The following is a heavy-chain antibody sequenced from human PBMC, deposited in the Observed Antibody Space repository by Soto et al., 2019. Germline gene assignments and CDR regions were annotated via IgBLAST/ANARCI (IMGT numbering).Heavy chain of an antibody. CDR3: AIYHVYCSGARCTDIDN. V-gene: IGHV1-69*02. D-gene: IGHD2-15*01. J-gene: IGHJ4*02. Sequence: SVKVSCKASGGTLSSYTFSWVRQAPGQGLEWMGRIIPNLGITNYAQKFQGRITIIVDKSTSTAYMELSSLRSEDTAVYYCAIYHVYCSGARCTDIDNWCQRTQLTISS. CDR2: IIPNLGIT. CDR1: GGTLSSYT.